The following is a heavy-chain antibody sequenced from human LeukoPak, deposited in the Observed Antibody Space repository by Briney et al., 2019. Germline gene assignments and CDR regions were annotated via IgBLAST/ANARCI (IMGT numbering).Heavy chain of an antibody. J-gene: IGHJ4*02. Sequence: PSETLSLTCTVSGGSISSGGYYWSWIRQHPGKGLEWIGYIYYSGSTYYNPSLKSRVTISVDTSKNQFSLKLSSVTAADTAVYYCAREVESGYDYYFDYWGQGTLVTVSS. CDR3: AREVESGYDYYFDY. V-gene: IGHV4-31*03. CDR2: IYYSGST. D-gene: IGHD5-12*01. CDR1: GGSISSGGYY.